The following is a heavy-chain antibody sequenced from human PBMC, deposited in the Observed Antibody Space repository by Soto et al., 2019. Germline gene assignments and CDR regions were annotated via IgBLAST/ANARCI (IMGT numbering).Heavy chain of an antibody. CDR3: ARDLEFRDGNISHLDY. CDR1: GGTFRNHV. V-gene: IGHV1-69*13. J-gene: IGHJ4*02. Sequence: GASVKVSCKASGGTFRNHVFNWVRQAPGQGLEWMGGIIPIIGTPNYAQKFQGRVTITADASTSTVYLEVSSLRSQDTAVYYCARDLEFRDGNISHLDYWGQGTLVTVYS. D-gene: IGHD3-10*01. CDR2: IIPIIGTP.